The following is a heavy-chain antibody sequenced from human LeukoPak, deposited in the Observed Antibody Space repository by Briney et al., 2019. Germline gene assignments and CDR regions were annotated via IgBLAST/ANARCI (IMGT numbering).Heavy chain of an antibody. D-gene: IGHD1-1*01. Sequence: WETLSLPCTVSGGSISSSSYYWGWIRQPPGEGLGWIGSIYYSGSTYYNPSLKSRVTISVDTSKNQFSLKLSSVTAADTAVYYCARDRGTWNDDGFDYWGQGTLVTVSS. V-gene: IGHV4-39*07. J-gene: IGHJ4*02. CDR3: ARDRGTWNDDGFDY. CDR1: GGSISSSSYY. CDR2: IYYSGST.